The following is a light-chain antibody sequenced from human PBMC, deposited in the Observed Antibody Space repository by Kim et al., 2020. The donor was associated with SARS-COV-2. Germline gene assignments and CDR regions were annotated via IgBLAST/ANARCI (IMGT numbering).Light chain of an antibody. CDR1: SSNIGAGYD. CDR2: GNS. J-gene: IGLJ2*01. CDR3: QSYDSSLSGSV. Sequence: QSVLTQPPSVCGAPGQRVTISCTGSSSNIGAGYDVHWYLQLPGTAPKLLIYGNSNRPSGVPDRFSGSKSGTSASLAITGLQAEDEADYYCQSYDSSLSGSVFGGGTQLTVL. V-gene: IGLV1-40*01.